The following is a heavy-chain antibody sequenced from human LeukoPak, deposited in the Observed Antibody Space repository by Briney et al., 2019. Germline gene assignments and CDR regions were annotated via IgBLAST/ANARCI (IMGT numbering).Heavy chain of an antibody. CDR1: GFTFSRYG. CDR3: ARSGHYFDYAFDI. Sequence: GRSLRLSCAASGFTFSRYGMHWVRQAPGKGPEWVAVISYDGNNNNYADSVKGRFTISRDNSKNMVYLQMDSLRAEDTAVYYCARSGHYFDYAFDIWGQGTRVTVSS. CDR2: ISYDGNNN. D-gene: IGHD3-22*01. J-gene: IGHJ3*02. V-gene: IGHV3-30*03.